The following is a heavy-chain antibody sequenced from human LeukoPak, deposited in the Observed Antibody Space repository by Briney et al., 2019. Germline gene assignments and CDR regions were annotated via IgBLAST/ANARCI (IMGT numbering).Heavy chain of an antibody. J-gene: IGHJ5*02. D-gene: IGHD3-22*01. CDR3: ATDFYDTT. V-gene: IGHV3-15*07. CDR2: IRSNSDGGTI. Sequence: GGSLRLSCATSGFTFSNAWMNWVRQAPGRGLEWVGRIRSNSDGGTIDYAAPVKGRFALSRDDSKNTLYLQMNSLQTEDTAVYYCATDFYDTTWGQGTLVTVSS. CDR1: GFTFSNAW.